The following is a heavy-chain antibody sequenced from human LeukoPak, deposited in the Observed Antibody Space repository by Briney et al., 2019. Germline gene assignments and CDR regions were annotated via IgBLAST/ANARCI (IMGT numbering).Heavy chain of an antibody. CDR1: GITFSSYA. D-gene: IGHD2-15*01. CDR2: ISYDGSNK. Sequence: PGGSLRLSCAASGITFSSYAMHWVRQAPGKGLEWVADISYDGSNKYYADSVKGRFTISRDNSKNTLYLQMNSLRPEDTAMYYCAKDGVVAALGDNWFDPWGQGTLVTVSS. V-gene: IGHV3-30*04. CDR3: AKDGVVAALGDNWFDP. J-gene: IGHJ5*02.